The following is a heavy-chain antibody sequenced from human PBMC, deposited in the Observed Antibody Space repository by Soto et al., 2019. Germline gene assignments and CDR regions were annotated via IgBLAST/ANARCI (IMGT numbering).Heavy chain of an antibody. D-gene: IGHD5-12*01. V-gene: IGHV4-39*01. CDR1: GGSIKVGGYY. Sequence: LSLTCTVSGGSIKVGGYYWGWIRQPPGKGLEWVATIYYSGTTYYNPSLKSRLTISLDTSRNQFSLDLTSVTAADTAVYYCARLAYSHYSTWGQGTLVTVSS. CDR2: IYYSGTT. J-gene: IGHJ4*02. CDR3: ARLAYSHYST.